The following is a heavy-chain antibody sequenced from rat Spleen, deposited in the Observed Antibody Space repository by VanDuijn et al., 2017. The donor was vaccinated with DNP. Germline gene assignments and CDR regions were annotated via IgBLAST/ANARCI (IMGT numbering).Heavy chain of an antibody. Sequence: EVQLQESGPGLVKPSQSLSLTCSVTGYSITSNYWGWIRKFPGNKMEWMGYISYSGSTSYNPSLKSRIYITRDTSKNQFFLQLNSVTTEDTATYYCARLEFGGYTYYFDYWGQGVMVTVSS. CDR3: ARLEFGGYTYYFDY. D-gene: IGHD1-11*01. V-gene: IGHV3-1*01. J-gene: IGHJ2*01. CDR2: ISYSGST. CDR1: GYSITSNY.